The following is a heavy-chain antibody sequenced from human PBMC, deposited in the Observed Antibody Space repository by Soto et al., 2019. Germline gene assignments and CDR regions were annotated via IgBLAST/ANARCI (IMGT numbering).Heavy chain of an antibody. Sequence: QVQLQESGPGLVKPSETLSLTCTVSGGSISSYYWSWIRQPPGKGLEWIGSIYYSGSTNYNPSLKSRVTISVDTAKNQFSLKLSSVTDADTAVYYGARRWGTTFDFWGQGTLVTVSP. CDR2: IYYSGST. V-gene: IGHV4-59*08. CDR1: GGSISSYY. D-gene: IGHD3-16*01. CDR3: ARRWGTTFDF. J-gene: IGHJ4*02.